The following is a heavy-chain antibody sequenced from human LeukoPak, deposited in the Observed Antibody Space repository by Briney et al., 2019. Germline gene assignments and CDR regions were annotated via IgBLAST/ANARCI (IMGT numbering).Heavy chain of an antibody. CDR1: GYSFTCYW. J-gene: IGHJ5*02. V-gene: IGHV5-51*01. CDR3: ACRDLTSTWSFP. D-gene: IGHD6-13*01. Sequence: GESLKISCQGFGYSFTCYWIGWVRQMPGKGMEWMGVIYPGDLRVRYNPSFQGQVTISVDKSINTAYLQWVSLRASDSAMYYCACRDLTSTWSFPWGQGTLVTVSS. CDR2: IYPGDLRV.